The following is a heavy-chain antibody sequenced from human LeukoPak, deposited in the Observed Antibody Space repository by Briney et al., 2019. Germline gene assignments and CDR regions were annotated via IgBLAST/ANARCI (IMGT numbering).Heavy chain of an antibody. Sequence: SGGSLRLSCAASGFTFDDYAMHWVRQAPGKGLEWGSGISWNSGSIGHADSVKGRFTISRDNAKNSLYLQMNSLRAEDTALYYCAHLCGYFDYWGQGTLVTVSS. CDR1: GFTFDDYA. CDR2: ISWNSGSI. J-gene: IGHJ4*02. V-gene: IGHV3-9*01. CDR3: AHLCGYFDY.